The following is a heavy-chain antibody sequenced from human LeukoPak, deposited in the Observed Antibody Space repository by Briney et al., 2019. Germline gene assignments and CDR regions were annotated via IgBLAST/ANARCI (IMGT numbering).Heavy chain of an antibody. Sequence: GGSLRLSCAASGFTFSSYGMSWVRQAPGKGLEWVSAISSSSSYINYADSVKGRFTISRDNAKNSLYLQMNSLRAEDTAVYYCARDLGYGDNGLDYWGQGTLVTVSS. CDR1: GFTFSSYG. D-gene: IGHD4-17*01. CDR3: ARDLGYGDNGLDY. J-gene: IGHJ4*02. CDR2: ISSSSSYI. V-gene: IGHV3-21*01.